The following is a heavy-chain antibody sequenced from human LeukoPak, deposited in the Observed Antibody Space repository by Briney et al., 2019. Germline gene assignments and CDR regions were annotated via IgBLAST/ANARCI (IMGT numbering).Heavy chain of an antibody. CDR3: AREPSGYYGSGSHFDY. V-gene: IGHV1-8*01. Sequence: SVKVSCKASGYTFTSYDINWVRQATGQGLEWMGWMNPNSGNTGYAQKFQGRVTMTRNTSISTAYMELSSLRSEDTAVYYCAREPSGYYGSGSHFDYWGQGTLVTVSS. CDR1: GYTFTSYD. J-gene: IGHJ4*02. CDR2: MNPNSGNT. D-gene: IGHD3-10*01.